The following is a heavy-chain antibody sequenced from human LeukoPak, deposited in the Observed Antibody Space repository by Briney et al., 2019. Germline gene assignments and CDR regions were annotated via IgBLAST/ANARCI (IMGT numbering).Heavy chain of an antibody. D-gene: IGHD4-17*01. Sequence: GGSLRLSCAASGFTFSSFEMNWVRQAPGKGLEWVSYISSSAGTIYYADSVKGRFTISRDNAKNSLYLQMNSLRAEDTAVYYGATSFYGDYVYWGQGTLVTVSS. CDR2: ISSSAGTI. CDR1: GFTFSSFE. V-gene: IGHV3-48*03. J-gene: IGHJ4*02. CDR3: ATSFYGDYVY.